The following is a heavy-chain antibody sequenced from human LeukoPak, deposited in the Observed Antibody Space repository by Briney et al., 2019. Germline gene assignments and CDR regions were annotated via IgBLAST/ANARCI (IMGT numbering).Heavy chain of an antibody. CDR1: GFTFSSYE. V-gene: IGHV3-9*03. CDR3: AKGGYSYGYDYFDY. CDR2: ISWNSGSI. D-gene: IGHD5-18*01. J-gene: IGHJ4*02. Sequence: PGGSLRLSCAAPGFTFSSYEMNWVRQAPGKGLEWVSGISWNSGSIGYADSVKGRFTISRDNAKNSLYLQMNSLRAEDMALYYCAKGGYSYGYDYFDYWGQGTLVTVSS.